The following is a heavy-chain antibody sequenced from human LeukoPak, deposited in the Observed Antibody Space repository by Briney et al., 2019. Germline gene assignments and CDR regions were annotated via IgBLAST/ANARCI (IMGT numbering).Heavy chain of an antibody. V-gene: IGHV3-23*01. CDR3: AKDYSSSSDYFDF. Sequence: PGGSLRLSCAASGFTFSSYAMSWVRQAPGEGLEWVSAISGSGGSTYYADSVKGRFTISRDNSKNTLYLEMNSLRPEDTALYCCAKDYSSSSDYFDFWGQGTLVTVSS. CDR1: GFTFSSYA. CDR2: ISGSGGST. D-gene: IGHD6-13*01. J-gene: IGHJ4*02.